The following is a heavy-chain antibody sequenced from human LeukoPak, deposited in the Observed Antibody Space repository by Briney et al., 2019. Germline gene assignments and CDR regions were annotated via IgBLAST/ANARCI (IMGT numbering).Heavy chain of an antibody. CDR3: ARDKAYGDSEDY. CDR1: GFIFSNYW. Sequence: GGSLRLSCSASGFIFSNYWMSWVRQAPGKGLEWVANIKQDGREKYYVDSVKGRFTISRDNAKNSLSLQMNSLRAEDTAVYYCARDKAYGDSEDYWGQGTLVTVSS. V-gene: IGHV3-7*05. D-gene: IGHD4-17*01. J-gene: IGHJ4*02. CDR2: IKQDGREK.